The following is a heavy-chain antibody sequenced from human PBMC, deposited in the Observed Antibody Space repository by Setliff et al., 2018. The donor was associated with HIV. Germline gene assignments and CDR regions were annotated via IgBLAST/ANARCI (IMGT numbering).Heavy chain of an antibody. CDR2: ISWDSDNI. CDR1: GFAFDSYA. V-gene: IGHV3-9*01. Sequence: PGGSLRLSCEVSGFAFDSYAMHWVRQPPGKGLEWISGISWDSDNIGYADSVNGRFTVSRDNSKNSLYLQMNSLRTEDTALYYCTKDPSLNIAAAVWFDPWGQGTLVTVSS. CDR3: TKDPSLNIAAAVWFDP. J-gene: IGHJ5*02. D-gene: IGHD6-13*01.